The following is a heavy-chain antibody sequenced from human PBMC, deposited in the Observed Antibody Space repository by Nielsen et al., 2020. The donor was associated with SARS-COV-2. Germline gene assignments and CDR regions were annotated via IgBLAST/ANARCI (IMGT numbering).Heavy chain of an antibody. J-gene: IGHJ6*03. CDR2: TYYRSKWYN. CDR3: ARARGAYGDYYYHYTDV. CDR1: GDSVSSSSAA. Sequence: SETLSLTCAISGDSVSSSSAAWNWIRQSPSRGLEWLGRTYYRSKWYNDYAVSVKSRITINPDTSKNQFSLHLNSVTPEDTAVYYCARARGAYGDYYYHYTDVWGKGTTVTVSS. D-gene: IGHD4-17*01. V-gene: IGHV6-1*01.